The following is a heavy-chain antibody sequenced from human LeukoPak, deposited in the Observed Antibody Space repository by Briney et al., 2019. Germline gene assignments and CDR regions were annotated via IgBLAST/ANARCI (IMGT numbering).Heavy chain of an antibody. D-gene: IGHD3-10*01. V-gene: IGHV3-7*01. CDR2: IKQDGSEK. CDR1: GFTFSSYW. J-gene: IGHJ4*02. Sequence: GGPLRLSCAASGFTFSSYWMSWVRQAPGKGLEWVANIKQDGSEKYYVDSVKGRFTISRDNAKNSLYLQMNSLRAEDTAVYYCAREETYYYGSGSYSIDYWGQGTLVTVSS. CDR3: AREETYYYGSGSYSIDY.